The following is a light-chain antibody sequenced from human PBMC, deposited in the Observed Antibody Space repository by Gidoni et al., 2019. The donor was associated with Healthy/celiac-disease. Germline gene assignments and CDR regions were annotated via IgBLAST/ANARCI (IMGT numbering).Light chain of an antibody. CDR1: QGSSSW. CDR3: QQANSVPPGRT. CDR2: AAS. J-gene: IGKJ4*01. V-gene: IGKV1-12*01. Sequence: DLQLTQSPSSVSASVGDRVTITCRASQGSSSWLAWYQQKPGQAPKLLIYAASSLQSGAPSRFSGSGCGTEFTLTISSLQPEDFATYYCQQANSVPPGRTFGGGTKVEIK.